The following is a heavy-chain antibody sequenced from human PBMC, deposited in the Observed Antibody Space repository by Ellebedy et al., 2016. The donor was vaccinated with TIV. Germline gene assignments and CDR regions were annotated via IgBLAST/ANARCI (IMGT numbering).Heavy chain of an antibody. CDR2: MKQDGSEE. D-gene: IGHD6-19*01. Sequence: GESLKISCAASGFTFDNYWMTWVRQAPGKGLEWVANMKQDGSEEYYVDSVKGRFIISRDNAKNSLYLQMNSLRVEDTAVYYCARLDAIIAVKSLDYWGQGTLVTVSS. CDR3: ARLDAIIAVKSLDY. J-gene: IGHJ4*02. CDR1: GFTFDNYW. V-gene: IGHV3-7*03.